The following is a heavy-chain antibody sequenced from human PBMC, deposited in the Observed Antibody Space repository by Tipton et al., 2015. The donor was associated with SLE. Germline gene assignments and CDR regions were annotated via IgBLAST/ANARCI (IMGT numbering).Heavy chain of an antibody. Sequence: SLRLSCAASGSTFSSYSMNWVRQAPGKGLEWVSAISGSGGSTYYADSVKGRFTISRDNSKNTLYLQMNSLRAEDTAVYYCARDAYSSPFDYWGQGTLVTVSS. CDR1: GSTFSSYS. CDR2: ISGSGGST. V-gene: IGHV3-23*01. D-gene: IGHD6-13*01. CDR3: ARDAYSSPFDY. J-gene: IGHJ4*02.